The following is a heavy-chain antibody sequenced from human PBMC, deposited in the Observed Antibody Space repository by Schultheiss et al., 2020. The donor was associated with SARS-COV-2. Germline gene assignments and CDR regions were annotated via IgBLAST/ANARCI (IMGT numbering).Heavy chain of an antibody. CDR3: ARQMGSSISPLSD. CDR1: GYSFTSYW. J-gene: IGHJ4*02. CDR2: IYPGDSDT. D-gene: IGHD6-13*01. Sequence: GESLKISCQGSGYSFTSYWIGWVRQMPGKGLEWMGIIYPGDSDTRYSPSFQGQVTISADKSISTAYLQWSSLKASDTAIYYCARQMGSSISPLSDWGQGTLVTVSS. V-gene: IGHV5-51*01.